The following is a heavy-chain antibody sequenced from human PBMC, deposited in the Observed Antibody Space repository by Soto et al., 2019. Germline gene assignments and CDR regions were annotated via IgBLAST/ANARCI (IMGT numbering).Heavy chain of an antibody. CDR1: GFTFSSYG. Sequence: PGGSLRLSCAASGFTFSSYGMHWVRQAPGKGLEWVAVISYDGSNKYYADSVKGRFTISRDNSKNTLYLQMNSLRAEDTAVYYCAKSPLWYSSSFYGSGIPKGIFDYWGQGTLVTVSS. CDR3: AKSPLWYSSSFYGSGIPKGIFDY. J-gene: IGHJ4*02. V-gene: IGHV3-30*18. CDR2: ISYDGSNK. D-gene: IGHD3-10*01.